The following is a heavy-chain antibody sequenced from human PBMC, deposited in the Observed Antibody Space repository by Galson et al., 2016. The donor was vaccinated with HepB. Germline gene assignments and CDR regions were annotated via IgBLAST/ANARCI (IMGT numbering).Heavy chain of an antibody. CDR3: TRDLEGPGSHYYYAWDV. CDR2: ISWNSGSI. Sequence: SLRLSCAASGFTSDHYAMHWVRQAPGKGLEWVSGISWNSGSIGYADSVKGRFTISIDNAKNSLYLQMNSLKPEDTAVYYCTRDLEGPGSHYYYAWDVWGQGTAVTVSS. CDR1: GFTSDHYA. J-gene: IGHJ6*02. D-gene: IGHD1-1*01. V-gene: IGHV3-9*02.